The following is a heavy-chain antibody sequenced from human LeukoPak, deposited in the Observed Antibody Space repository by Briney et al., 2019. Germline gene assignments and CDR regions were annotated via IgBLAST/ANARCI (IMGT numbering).Heavy chain of an antibody. J-gene: IGHJ4*02. CDR1: GFTFSSYS. V-gene: IGHV3-21*01. Sequence: GGSLRLSCAASGFTFSSYSMNWVRQAPGKGLEWVSSISSSSSYIYYTDSVKGRFTISRDNAKNSLYLQMNSLRAEDTAVYYCARVAGYCSSTSNCYSDYWGQGTLVTVSS. CDR3: ARVAGYCSSTSNCYSDY. D-gene: IGHD2-2*01. CDR2: ISSSSSYI.